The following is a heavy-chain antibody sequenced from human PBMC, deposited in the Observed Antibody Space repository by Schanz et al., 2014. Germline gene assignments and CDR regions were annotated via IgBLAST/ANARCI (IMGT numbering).Heavy chain of an antibody. CDR1: GGTFSSYT. Sequence: QLQLVQSGAEVKKPGSSVKVSCKLSGGTFSSYTISWMRQAPGQGLEWMGRIIPSLGLAKYEQKFQDKVTITADTSTNTAYMELSSLRSEDTAVYYCASSGAGYSSSWDFDYWGQGTLVTVSS. CDR3: ASSGAGYSSSWDFDY. V-gene: IGHV1-69*02. CDR2: IIPSLGLA. D-gene: IGHD6-13*01. J-gene: IGHJ4*02.